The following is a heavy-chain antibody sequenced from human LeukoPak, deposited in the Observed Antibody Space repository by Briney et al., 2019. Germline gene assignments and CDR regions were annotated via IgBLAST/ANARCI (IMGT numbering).Heavy chain of an antibody. CDR1: GGSISSSSYY. Sequence: KASETLSLTCTVSGGSISSSSYYWGWIRQPPGKGLEWIGSIYYSGSTYYNPSLKSRVTISVDTSKNQFSLKLSSVTAADTAVYYCARVTWSGSPRSPSFDPWGQGTLVTVSS. D-gene: IGHD3-10*01. CDR3: ARVTWSGSPRSPSFDP. J-gene: IGHJ5*02. CDR2: IYYSGST. V-gene: IGHV4-39*07.